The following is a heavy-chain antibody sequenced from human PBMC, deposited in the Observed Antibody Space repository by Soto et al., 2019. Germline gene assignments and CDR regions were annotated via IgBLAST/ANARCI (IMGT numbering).Heavy chain of an antibody. V-gene: IGHV4-59*04. D-gene: IGHD2-15*01. Sequence: PSETLSLTCTVSGDSISSYIWNWIRQPPGKGLEWIGYIYYSGSTYYNPSLKSRVTISVDTSKNQFSLKLSSVTAADTAVYYCAIGYCSGGSCYRHFDYWGQGTLVTVSS. CDR3: AIGYCSGGSCYRHFDY. CDR1: GDSISSYI. CDR2: IYYSGST. J-gene: IGHJ4*02.